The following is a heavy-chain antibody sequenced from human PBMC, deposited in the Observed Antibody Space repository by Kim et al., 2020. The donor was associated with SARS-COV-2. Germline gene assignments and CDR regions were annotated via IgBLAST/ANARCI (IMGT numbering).Heavy chain of an antibody. CDR1: GFTFSSYD. D-gene: IGHD3-22*01. CDR2: ITSGGSYI. Sequence: GGSLRLSCAASGFTFSSYDINWVRQAPGKGLDWVSSITSGGSYIHYADSVKGRFTISRDNAKNSLFLQMDSLRAEDTAVYYCARARDYYDSGGLGFWGQGTLVTVSS. V-gene: IGHV3-21*01. CDR3: ARARDYYDSGGLGF. J-gene: IGHJ4*02.